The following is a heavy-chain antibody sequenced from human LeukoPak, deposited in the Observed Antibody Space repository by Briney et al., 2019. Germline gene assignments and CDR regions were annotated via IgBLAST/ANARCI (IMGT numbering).Heavy chain of an antibody. J-gene: IGHJ4*02. V-gene: IGHV3-30*02. CDR1: GFTFSRYG. CDR3: ANQYCTRTDCWTLFDS. Sequence: GGSLRLSCGASGFTFSRYGMHWVRQAPGKGLQWVAFIRYDGSNKFYADSVKGRFSISRDNSKNTLLLQMNSLRTEDTAMYYCANQYCTRTDCWTLFDSWGQGTLVTVSS. CDR2: IRYDGSNK. D-gene: IGHD2-2*01.